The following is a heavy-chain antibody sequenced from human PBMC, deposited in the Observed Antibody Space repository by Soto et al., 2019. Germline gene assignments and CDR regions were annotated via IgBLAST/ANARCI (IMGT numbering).Heavy chain of an antibody. CDR3: ARAVRGVIIGWFDP. V-gene: IGHV4-39*01. CDR1: GGSISCSGCY. D-gene: IGHD3-10*01. Sequence: PSETMCLTCTVAGGSISCSGCYWGWMRQPPGKGLEWIGSIYYSGSTYYNPSLKSRVTISIDTSKNQFSLKLSSVTAADTAVDYCARAVRGVIIGWFDPWGQGTLVTVSS. CDR2: IYYSGST. J-gene: IGHJ5*02.